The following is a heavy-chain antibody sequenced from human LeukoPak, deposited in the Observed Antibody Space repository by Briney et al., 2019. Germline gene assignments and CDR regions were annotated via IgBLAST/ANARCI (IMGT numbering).Heavy chain of an antibody. CDR1: GFTFSNYG. CDR2: FSGSGGST. CDR3: ANGPDYGDPDFDY. J-gene: IGHJ4*02. D-gene: IGHD4-17*01. Sequence: GGSLRLSCAASGFTFSNYGMSWVRQAPGKGLEWVSGFSGSGGSTYYADSVKGRITISRDNSKNTLYLQMNSLRAEDTAVYYCANGPDYGDPDFDYWAREPWSPSPQ. V-gene: IGHV3-23*01.